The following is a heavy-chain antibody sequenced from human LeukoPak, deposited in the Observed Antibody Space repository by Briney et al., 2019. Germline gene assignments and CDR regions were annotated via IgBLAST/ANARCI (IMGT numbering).Heavy chain of an antibody. CDR3: ASSPYDFWRGYPALLEPYYFDY. CDR1: GGSLSSGSYY. CDR2: IYTSGST. J-gene: IGHJ4*02. V-gene: IGHV4-61*02. D-gene: IGHD3-3*01. Sequence: PSETLPLTCTVSGGSLSSGSYYWIWLRPPAGKALEWIGRIYTSGSTNYNPSVKSRVPISVDTSNNQFSLKLSSVTAADTAVYYCASSPYDFWRGYPALLEPYYFDYWGQGTLVTVSS.